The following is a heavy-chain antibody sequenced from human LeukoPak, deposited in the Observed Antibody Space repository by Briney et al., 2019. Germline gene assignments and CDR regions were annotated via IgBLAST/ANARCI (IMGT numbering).Heavy chain of an antibody. J-gene: IGHJ3*02. CDR1: GYSFTSYW. Sequence: GESLKISSKGSGYSFTSYWIGWVRQMPGKGLEWMGIIYPGDSDTRYSPSFQGQVTISADKSISTAYLQWSSLKASDTAMYYCARRGDSSGYIDAFDIWGQGTMVTVSS. CDR3: ARRGDSSGYIDAFDI. D-gene: IGHD3-22*01. CDR2: IYPGDSDT. V-gene: IGHV5-51*01.